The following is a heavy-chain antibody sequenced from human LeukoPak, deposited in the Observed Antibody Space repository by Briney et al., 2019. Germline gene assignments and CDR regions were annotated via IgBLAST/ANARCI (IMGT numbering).Heavy chain of an antibody. CDR1: GYTFTGYY. D-gene: IGHD3-22*01. CDR2: INPNSGGT. V-gene: IGHV1-2*06. J-gene: IGHJ4*02. Sequence: ASVKVSCKAPGYTFTGYYMHWVRQAPGQGLEWMGRINPNSGGTNYAQKFQGRVTMTRDTSISTAYMELSRLRSDDTAVYYCARGYYYDSSGQITWGQGTLVTVSS. CDR3: ARGYYYDSSGQIT.